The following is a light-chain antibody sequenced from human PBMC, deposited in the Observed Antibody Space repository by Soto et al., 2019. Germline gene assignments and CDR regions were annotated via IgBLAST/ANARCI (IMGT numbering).Light chain of an antibody. V-gene: IGKV1-39*01. Sequence: DIQMTQSPSSLSASVGDRVAIICRASQSISSYLNWYQQKPGKAPNLLIYAASSLQSGVPSRFSGSGSGTDFTLTISSLQPEDFATYYCQQSYSTPRTFGQGTKVEI. J-gene: IGKJ1*01. CDR2: AAS. CDR3: QQSYSTPRT. CDR1: QSISSY.